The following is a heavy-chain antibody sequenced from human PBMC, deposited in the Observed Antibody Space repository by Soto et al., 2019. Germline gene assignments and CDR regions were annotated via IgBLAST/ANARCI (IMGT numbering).Heavy chain of an antibody. D-gene: IGHD5-12*01. CDR3: TTDLGLLKRWLQPPFDY. CDR1: GFTFSNAW. J-gene: IGHJ4*02. Sequence: PGGSLRLSCAASGFTFSNAWMSWVRQAPGKGLEWVGRIKSKTDGGTTDYAAPVKGRFTISRDDSKNTLYLQMNSLKTEDTAVYYCTTDLGLLKRWLQPPFDYWGQGTLVTVSS. V-gene: IGHV3-15*01. CDR2: IKSKTDGGTT.